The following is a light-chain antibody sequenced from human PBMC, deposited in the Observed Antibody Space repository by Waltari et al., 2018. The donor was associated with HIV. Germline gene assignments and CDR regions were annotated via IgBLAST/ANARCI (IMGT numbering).Light chain of an antibody. V-gene: IGLV3-1*01. CDR2: QDN. J-gene: IGLJ3*02. CDR1: TLGDKY. CDR3: QAWDSSTGGV. Sequence: SSEMTQPPSVSVSPGQTASITCPGDTLGDKYASWYQQKPGQSPGLVLYQDNKRPSGIPGRFSGSNSGNTATLTISGTQAMDEADYYCQAWDSSTGGVFGGGTKLTVL.